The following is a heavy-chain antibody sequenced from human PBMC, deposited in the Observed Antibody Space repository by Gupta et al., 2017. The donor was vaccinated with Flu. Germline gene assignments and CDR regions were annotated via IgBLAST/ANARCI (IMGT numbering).Heavy chain of an antibody. CDR2: TYYRSKWYN. J-gene: IGHJ4*02. CDR1: GDRVPRNSAA. V-gene: IGHV6-1*01. Sequence: QVQLQQSGPGLVKPSQPLSLTCAIPGDRVPRNSAAWDWIRQSPSRGLEWLGRTYYRSKWYNDYAVAVKSRITINPDTSKNQVSLQLNSVTTEDTAVYYCARVGYSSGWYNFDYWGQGTLVTVSS. CDR3: ARVGYSSGWYNFDY. D-gene: IGHD6-19*01.